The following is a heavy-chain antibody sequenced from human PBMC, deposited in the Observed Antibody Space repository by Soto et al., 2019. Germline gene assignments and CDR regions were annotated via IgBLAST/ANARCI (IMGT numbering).Heavy chain of an antibody. Sequence: GGSLRLSCAASGITFRRHTMSWVRQAPGTGLEWVSTIDPSGANKNYADSVKGRFTISRDNSRNTLDLQMNSLRVGDTALYYCVSWVSAHFDYWGQGTPVTVSS. CDR1: GITFRRHT. D-gene: IGHD3-16*01. J-gene: IGHJ4*02. CDR2: IDPSGANK. CDR3: VSWVSAHFDY. V-gene: IGHV3-23*01.